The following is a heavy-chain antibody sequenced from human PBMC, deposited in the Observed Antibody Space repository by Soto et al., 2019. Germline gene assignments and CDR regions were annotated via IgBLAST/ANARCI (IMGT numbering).Heavy chain of an antibody. V-gene: IGHV3-23*01. CDR3: AKAWAGSGWRDAFDI. CDR1: GFTFSSYA. D-gene: IGHD6-19*01. J-gene: IGHJ3*02. CDR2: ISGSGGST. Sequence: GGSLRLSCAASGFTFSSYAMSWVRQAPGKGLEWVSAISGSGGSTYYADSVKGRFTISRDNSKNTPYLQMNSLRAEDTAVYYCAKAWAGSGWRDAFDIWGQGTMVTVSS.